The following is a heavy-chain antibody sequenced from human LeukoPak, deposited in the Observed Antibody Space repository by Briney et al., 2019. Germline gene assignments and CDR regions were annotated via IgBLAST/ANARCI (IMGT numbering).Heavy chain of an antibody. V-gene: IGHV3-30-3*01. J-gene: IGHJ4*02. CDR1: GFTFSSYA. CDR3: AKDLVGATYY. CDR2: ISYDGSNK. Sequence: GGSQRLSCAASGFTFSSYAMHWVRQAPGKGLEWVAVISYDGSNKYYADSVKGRFTISRDNSKNTLYLQMNSLRAEDTAVYYCAKDLVGATYYWGQGTLVTVSS. D-gene: IGHD1-26*01.